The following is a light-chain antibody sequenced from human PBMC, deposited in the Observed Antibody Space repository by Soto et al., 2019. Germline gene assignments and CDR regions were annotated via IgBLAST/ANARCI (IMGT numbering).Light chain of an antibody. CDR3: QQYSKWPIT. J-gene: IGKJ5*01. CDR1: QSFNSN. CDR2: SIS. Sequence: MVMTQSPAILSVSPGESATLSCSASQSFNSNYLAWYQQHPGQPPRLLIYSISTRATGIPARFSGSGSGTEFSLTISSLQSEDFAVYYCQQYSKWPITFGQGTRLEIK. V-gene: IGKV3-15*01.